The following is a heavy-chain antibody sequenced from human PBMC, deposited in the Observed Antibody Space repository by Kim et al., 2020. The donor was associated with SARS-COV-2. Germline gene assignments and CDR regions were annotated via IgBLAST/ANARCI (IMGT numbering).Heavy chain of an antibody. D-gene: IGHD5-12*01. J-gene: IGHJ2*01. V-gene: IGHV3-53*01. Sequence: ADSVQGRSTISRANAKHTLYLQMNSLGAEDTAVYYCAKEMATIRWGYFDLWGRGTLVTVSS. CDR3: AKEMATIRWGYFDL.